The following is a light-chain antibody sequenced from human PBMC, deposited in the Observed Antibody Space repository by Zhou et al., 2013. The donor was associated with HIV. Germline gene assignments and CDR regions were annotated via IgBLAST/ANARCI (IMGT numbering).Light chain of an antibody. CDR1: QTVSSN. Sequence: QSPGTLSLSPGERATVSCRASQTVSSNLAWYQQKPGQSPRLLIYDTWTRATGIPARFSGSGSGTDFTLTISNLQPEDFAVYFCQQSINRVTFGPGTKVDIK. CDR3: QQSINRVT. J-gene: IGKJ3*01. V-gene: IGKV3-11*01. CDR2: DTW.